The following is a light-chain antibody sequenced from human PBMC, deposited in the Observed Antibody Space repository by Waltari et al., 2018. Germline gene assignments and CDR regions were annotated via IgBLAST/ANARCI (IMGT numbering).Light chain of an antibody. CDR3: QQYYSTPL. V-gene: IGKV4-1*01. Sequence: DIVMTQSPDSLAVSLGERDTINCKDSQSVLYSSNNKNDLAWYKQKPGKPPKMLIYWASTRESGVPDRFSGSRSGTDFTLTIISLQAEDVAVYYCQQYYSTPLFGQGTRLEIK. CDR2: WAS. CDR1: QSVLYSSNNKND. J-gene: IGKJ5*01.